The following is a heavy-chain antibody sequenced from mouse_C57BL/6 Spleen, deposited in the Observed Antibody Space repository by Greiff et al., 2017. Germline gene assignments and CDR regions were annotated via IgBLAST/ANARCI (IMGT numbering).Heavy chain of an antibody. D-gene: IGHD2-3*01. V-gene: IGHV1-26*01. CDR2: INPNNGGT. J-gene: IGHJ2*01. Sequence: VQLQQSGPELVKPGASVKISCKASGYTFTDYYMNWVKQSHGKSLEWIGDINPNNGGTSYNQKFKGKATLTVDKSSSTAYMELRSLTSEDSAVYYCARGGWLAHFDYWGQGTTLTVAS. CDR3: ARGGWLAHFDY. CDR1: GYTFTDYY.